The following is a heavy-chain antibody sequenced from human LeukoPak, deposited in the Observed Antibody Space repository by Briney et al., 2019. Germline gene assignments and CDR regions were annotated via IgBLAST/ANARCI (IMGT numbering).Heavy chain of an antibody. Sequence: AGGSLRLSCVASGFTFSNYAMTWVRQAPGKGLEWVSGISGSGSGTYYGDSVKGRFTISRDNPKNTLYLQMNSLRAEDTAVYYCARDSIAVAVAHRYFDYWGQGTLVTVSS. V-gene: IGHV3-23*01. CDR3: ARDSIAVAVAHRYFDY. D-gene: IGHD6-19*01. CDR1: GFTFSNYA. CDR2: ISGSGSGT. J-gene: IGHJ4*02.